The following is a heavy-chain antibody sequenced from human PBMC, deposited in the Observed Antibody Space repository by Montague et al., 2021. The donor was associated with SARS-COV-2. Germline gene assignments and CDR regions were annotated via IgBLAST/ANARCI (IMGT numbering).Heavy chain of an antibody. CDR3: ARAHSGSWAHLDN. D-gene: IGHD5-12*01. V-gene: IGHV4-61*02. CDR2: IYTSGTT. Sequence: TLSFTCTASGGSISGGSYYWSWIRQPAGKGLEWIGRIYTSGTTDYSFSLKSRVTISVDTSKNQFSLKLTSVTAADTAVYYCARAHSGSWAHLDNWGQGSLVTVSS. CDR1: GGSISGGSYY. J-gene: IGHJ4*02.